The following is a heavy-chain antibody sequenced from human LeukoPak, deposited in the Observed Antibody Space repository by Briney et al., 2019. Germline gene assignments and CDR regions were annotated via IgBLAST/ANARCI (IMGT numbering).Heavy chain of an antibody. CDR1: GFTFSSYA. CDR2: IGGGGGST. CDR3: AKRAYSSSTRTFDY. D-gene: IGHD6-6*01. J-gene: IGHJ4*02. V-gene: IGHV3-23*01. Sequence: HPVGSLRLSCAASGFTFSSYAMSWVRQAPGKGLEWVSVIGGGGGSTYYADSVKGRFTTSRDNSKNTLYLQLNSLRAEDTAVYYCAKRAYSSSTRTFDYWGQGTLVTVSS.